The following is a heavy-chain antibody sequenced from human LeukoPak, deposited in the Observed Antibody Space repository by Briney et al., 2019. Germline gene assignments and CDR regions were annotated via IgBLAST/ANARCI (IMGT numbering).Heavy chain of an antibody. V-gene: IGHV3-48*02. J-gene: IGHJ4*02. CDR3: ARHGYSSGWYIFDY. Sequence: GGSLRLSCAASGFTFRSYSMNWVRQAPGKGLEWVSYISSSSSTIYYADSVKGRFTISRDNAKNSLYLQMNSLRDEDTAVYYCARHGYSSGWYIFDYWGQRTLVTVSS. CDR1: GFTFRSYS. D-gene: IGHD6-19*01. CDR2: ISSSSSTI.